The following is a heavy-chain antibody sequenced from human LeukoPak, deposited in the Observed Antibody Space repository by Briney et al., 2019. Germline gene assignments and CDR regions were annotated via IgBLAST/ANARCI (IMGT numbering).Heavy chain of an antibody. J-gene: IGHJ4*02. CDR3: ARGGGTFDY. V-gene: IGHV4-34*01. CDR1: GGSFSGYY. D-gene: IGHD6-25*01. Sequence: SETLSLTCAVYGGSFSGYYWSWIRQPPGKGLEWIGEINHSGSTNYNPSLKSRVTIPVDRSKNQFSLKLSSVTAADTAVYYCARGGGTFDYWGQGTLVTVSS. CDR2: INHSGST.